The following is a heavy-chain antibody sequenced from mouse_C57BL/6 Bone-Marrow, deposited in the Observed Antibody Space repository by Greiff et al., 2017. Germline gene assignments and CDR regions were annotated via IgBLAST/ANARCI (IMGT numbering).Heavy chain of an antibody. V-gene: IGHV1-69*01. CDR2: IDPSDSYT. Sequence: QVQLQQPGAELVMPGASVKLSCKASGYTFTSYWMHWVKQRPGQGLEWIGEIDPSDSYTNYNQKFKGKSTLTVDKSSSTAYMRRSSLTSEDSAVYYCAREGAITTVVDWCFDVWGTGTTVTVSS. J-gene: IGHJ1*03. CDR1: GYTFTSYW. CDR3: AREGAITTVVDWCFDV. D-gene: IGHD1-1*01.